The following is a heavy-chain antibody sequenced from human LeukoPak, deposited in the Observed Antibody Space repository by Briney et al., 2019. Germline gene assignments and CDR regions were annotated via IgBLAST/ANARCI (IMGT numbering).Heavy chain of an antibody. V-gene: IGHV1-69*13. D-gene: IGHD1-26*01. J-gene: IGHJ4*02. CDR2: IIPIFGTA. CDR3: ARLGMNLWDRIVGATGFDY. Sequence: GASVKVSCKASGGTFSSYAISWVRQAPGQGLEWMGGIIPIFGTANYAQKFQGRVTITADESTSTAYMELSSLRSEDTAVYYCARLGMNLWDRIVGATGFDYWGQGTLVTVSS. CDR1: GGTFSSYA.